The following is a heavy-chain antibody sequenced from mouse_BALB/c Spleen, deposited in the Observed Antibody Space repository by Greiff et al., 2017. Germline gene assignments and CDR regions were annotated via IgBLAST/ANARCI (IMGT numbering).Heavy chain of an antibody. CDR1: GFTFSSYT. CDR3: TRTIYYDYDGGFAY. D-gene: IGHD2-4*01. Sequence: EVMLVESGGGLVKPGGSLKLSCAASGFTFSSYTMSWVRQTPEKRLEWVATISSGGSYTYYPDSVKGRFTISRDNAKNTLYLQMSSLKSEDTAMYYCTRTIYYDYDGGFAYWGQGTLVTVSA. CDR2: ISSGGSYT. J-gene: IGHJ3*01. V-gene: IGHV5-6-4*01.